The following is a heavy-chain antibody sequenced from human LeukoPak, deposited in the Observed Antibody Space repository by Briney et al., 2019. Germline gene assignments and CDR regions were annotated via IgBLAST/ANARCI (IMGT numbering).Heavy chain of an antibody. D-gene: IGHD6-19*01. V-gene: IGHV3-7*01. Sequence: GRSLRLSCAASGLTFCSDWMSWVRHAPEEGLEWVANIKHVGSEKYYVDSVKGRFTISRDNAKNYLYLQMNSLRAEDTAVYYCAIQQWLASPIDYWGQGTLVTASS. J-gene: IGHJ4*02. CDR1: GLTFCSDW. CDR3: AIQQWLASPIDY. CDR2: IKHVGSEK.